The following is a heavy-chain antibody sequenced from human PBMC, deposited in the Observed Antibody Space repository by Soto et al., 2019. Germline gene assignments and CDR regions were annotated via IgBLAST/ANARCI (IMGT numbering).Heavy chain of an antibody. CDR1: GGSFSGYY. V-gene: IGHV4-34*01. CDR3: ARSAEIDEYSSGGGNWFDP. D-gene: IGHD4-4*01. Sequence: QVQLQQWGAGLLKPSETLSLTCAVYGGSFSGYYWSWIRQPPGKGLEWIGESNHSGGTDYNPSLKSPVTISVDTSKNQVSLKRSSVTAADTAVYYCARSAEIDEYSSGGGNWFDPWGQGTLVTVSS. J-gene: IGHJ5*02. CDR2: SNHSGGT.